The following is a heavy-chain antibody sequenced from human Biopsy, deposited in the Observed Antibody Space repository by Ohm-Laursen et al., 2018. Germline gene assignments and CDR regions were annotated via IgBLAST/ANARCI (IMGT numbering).Heavy chain of an antibody. J-gene: IGHJ4*02. CDR2: ISNIGSI. D-gene: IGHD6-19*01. CDR3: ARESALAGDFDS. Sequence: GTLSLTCNVSGGDINNYYWSWIRQPPGKGLEWLGYISNIGSINYNPSLKSRVTISVDTSKNHFSLKLTSVTAADTAVYYCARESALAGDFDSWGQGTLVTVSS. V-gene: IGHV4-59*01. CDR1: GGDINNYY.